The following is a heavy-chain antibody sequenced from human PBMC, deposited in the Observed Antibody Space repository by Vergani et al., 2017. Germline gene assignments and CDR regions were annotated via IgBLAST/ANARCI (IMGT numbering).Heavy chain of an antibody. D-gene: IGHD2-8*02. J-gene: IGHJ6*02. CDR2: IKSTFDRGTT. V-gene: IGHV3-15*07. CDR3: TTDPRYCGDVSWYWLRDHHYYGMDV. Sequence: EVQLVESGGGIVKPGGSLRLSCVASGFSFRNAWMNWVRRTPGKGLEWVGRIKSTFDRGTTDYAAAVKGRFTISRDDSKNTLFLQMNGLKTEDIGVYYCTTDPRYCGDVSWYWLRDHHYYGMDVWGQGTKVTVSS. CDR1: GFSFRNAW.